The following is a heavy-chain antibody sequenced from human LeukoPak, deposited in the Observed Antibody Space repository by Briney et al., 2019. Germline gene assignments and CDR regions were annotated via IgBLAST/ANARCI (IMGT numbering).Heavy chain of an antibody. CDR1: GFTFSSYS. CDR3: ARVRAGTHGNFDY. V-gene: IGHV3-21*01. J-gene: IGHJ4*02. D-gene: IGHD1-1*01. CDR2: ISSSSSYI. Sequence: GGSLRLSCAASGFTFSSYSMNWVRQAPGKGLEWVSSISSSSSYIYYADSVKGRFTISRDNAKNSLYLQMNGLRAEDTAVYYCARVRAGTHGNFDYWGQGTLVTVSS.